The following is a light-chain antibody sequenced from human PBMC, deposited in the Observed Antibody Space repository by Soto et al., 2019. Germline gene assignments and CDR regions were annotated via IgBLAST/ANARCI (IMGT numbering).Light chain of an antibody. V-gene: IGKV3-11*01. CDR1: QSVGSS. CDR2: AAS. Sequence: ETILTQSPATLSLSPAEGATLSCRASQSVGSSLAWYQQKPGQAPRLLIYAASIRATGIPARFSGSGSGTDFTLTISSLEPEDFAIYYCQQRSNWPGAFGQGTKLEIK. J-gene: IGKJ2*01. CDR3: QQRSNWPGA.